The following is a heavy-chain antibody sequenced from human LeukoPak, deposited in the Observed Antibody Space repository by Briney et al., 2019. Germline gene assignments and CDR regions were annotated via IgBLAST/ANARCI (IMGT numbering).Heavy chain of an antibody. Sequence: ASVKVSCKASGGTFSSYAISWVRQAPGQGLEWMGGIIPIFGTANYAQKFQGRVTITADESTSTAYMELSSLRSEDTAVYYCARDNPPDYSNYGSWFDPWGQGTLVTVSS. V-gene: IGHV1-69*13. CDR3: ARDNPPDYSNYGSWFDP. D-gene: IGHD4-11*01. CDR2: IIPIFGTA. CDR1: GGTFSSYA. J-gene: IGHJ5*02.